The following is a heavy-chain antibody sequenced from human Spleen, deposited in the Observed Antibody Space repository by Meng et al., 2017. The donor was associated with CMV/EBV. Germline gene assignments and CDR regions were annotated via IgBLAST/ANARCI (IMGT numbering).Heavy chain of an antibody. CDR2: ISDSSNDI. Sequence: GESMKISCVTPEFTFSSYTMNWIRQSPGGGLEWVASISDSSNDIFYADSLKGRFAISRDNAKNSLYLQMNSLRTEDTALYYCVKDFYCSSTSCFFGYYYGLDVWGQGTTVTVSS. CDR1: EFTFSSYT. J-gene: IGHJ6*02. D-gene: IGHD2-2*01. CDR3: VKDFYCSSTSCFFGYYYGLDV. V-gene: IGHV3-21*04.